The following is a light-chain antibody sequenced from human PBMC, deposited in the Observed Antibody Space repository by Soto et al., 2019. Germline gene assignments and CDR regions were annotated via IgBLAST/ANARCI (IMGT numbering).Light chain of an antibody. CDR1: SSNIGNNA. Sequence: QSVLTQPPSASGTPGQRVTISCSGSSSNIGNNAVNWYQQFPGTAPKLLIYDNIQRPSGVPDRFSGSKSGTSAYLAISGLQSEDEADYYCAAWGDNLNGWVFGGGTKLTVL. V-gene: IGLV1-44*01. CDR2: DNI. CDR3: AAWGDNLNGWV. J-gene: IGLJ3*02.